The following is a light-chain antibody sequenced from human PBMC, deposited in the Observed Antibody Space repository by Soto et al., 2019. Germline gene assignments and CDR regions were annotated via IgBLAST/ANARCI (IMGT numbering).Light chain of an antibody. J-gene: IGKJ4*01. V-gene: IGKV3-15*01. Sequence: EIVMTQSPVTLSVSPGDRASLSCRASQSVYSNLAWYQQKPGQAPRLLIYGASTRATGIPARFSGSGSWTEFTLTISSLQSEDFAVYYCQQYNKWPLTFGGGTKVEIK. CDR1: QSVYSN. CDR3: QQYNKWPLT. CDR2: GAS.